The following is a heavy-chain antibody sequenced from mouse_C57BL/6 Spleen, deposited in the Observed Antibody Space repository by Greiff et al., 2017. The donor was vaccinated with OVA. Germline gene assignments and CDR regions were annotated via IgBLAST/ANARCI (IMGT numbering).Heavy chain of an antibody. Sequence: QVQLQQPGAELVMPGASVKLSCKASGYTFTSYWMHWVKQRPGQGLEWIGEIDPSDSYTNYNQKFKGKSTLTVDKSSSTAYMQLSSLTSEDSAVYSCAGGVNSFAWFAYWGQGTLVTVSA. CDR2: IDPSDSYT. D-gene: IGHD1-1*01. CDR1: GYTFTSYW. J-gene: IGHJ3*01. CDR3: AGGVNSFAWFAY. V-gene: IGHV1-69*01.